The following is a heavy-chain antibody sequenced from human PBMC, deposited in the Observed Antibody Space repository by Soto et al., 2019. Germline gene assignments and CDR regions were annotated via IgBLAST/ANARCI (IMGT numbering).Heavy chain of an antibody. Sequence: GGSLRLSCAAPGITFIYAWMDWVRQAPGKRLEWVGRIKSQASGGTIDYAAPVKGRFTISRDDSKNTVYLKMDSLKTEDTAVYYCTHLLSLAHPYSYLWGQGTQVTVSS. CDR3: THLLSLAHPYSYL. CDR2: IKSQASGGTI. D-gene: IGHD2-21*01. V-gene: IGHV3-15*07. J-gene: IGHJ4*02. CDR1: GITFIYAW.